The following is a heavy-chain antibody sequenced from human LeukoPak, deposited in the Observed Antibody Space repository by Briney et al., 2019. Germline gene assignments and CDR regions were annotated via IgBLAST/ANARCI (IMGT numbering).Heavy chain of an antibody. V-gene: IGHV1-2*02. D-gene: IGHD1-1*01. J-gene: IGHJ5*02. Sequence: ASVKVSCKASGYTFTDYYIHWVRQAPGQGLEWMGWINPNSGATIYAQKFQGRVTMTRATSITTAYMELIGLRSDDTAVYFCARQPIHGTNGLDPWGQGILVTVSS. CDR3: ARQPIHGTNGLDP. CDR1: GYTFTDYY. CDR2: INPNSGAT.